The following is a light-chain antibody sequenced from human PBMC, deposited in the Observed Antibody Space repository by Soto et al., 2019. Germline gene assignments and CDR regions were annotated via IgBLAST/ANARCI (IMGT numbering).Light chain of an antibody. CDR2: AAS. CDR3: LQHNSYPWT. V-gene: IGKV1-17*02. J-gene: IGKJ1*01. Sequence: DIQMTQSPSSLSASVGDRVTITCRASQGIREDLGWYQQKPGKAPKRLIYAASSLQSGVPSRFSSSGSGTEFTLTISNLQPEDFATYYCLQHNSYPWTFGLGTKVEIK. CDR1: QGIRED.